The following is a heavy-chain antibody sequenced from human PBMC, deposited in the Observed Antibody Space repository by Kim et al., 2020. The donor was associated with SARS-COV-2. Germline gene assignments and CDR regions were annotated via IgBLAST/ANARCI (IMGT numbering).Heavy chain of an antibody. V-gene: IGHV1-24*01. CDR2: FDPEDGET. CDR1: GYTLTELS. Sequence: ASVKVSCKVSGYTLTELSMHWVRPAPGKGLEWMGGFDPEDGETIYAQKFQGRVTMTEDTSTDTAYMELSSLRSEDTAVYYCATLDSSGYYKEYYFDYWGQGTLVTVSS. CDR3: ATLDSSGYYKEYYFDY. D-gene: IGHD3-22*01. J-gene: IGHJ4*02.